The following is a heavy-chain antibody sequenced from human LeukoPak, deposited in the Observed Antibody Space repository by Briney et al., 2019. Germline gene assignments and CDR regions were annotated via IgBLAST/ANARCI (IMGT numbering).Heavy chain of an antibody. J-gene: IGHJ3*02. V-gene: IGHV4-61*01. CDR3: ARGGRGYTYAPDAFDI. CDR1: GGSVSSGSYY. CDR2: IYYSGST. Sequence: SETLSLTCTVSGGSVSSGSYYWSWIRQPPGKGLEWIGYIYYSGSTNYNPSLKSRVTISVDTSKNQFSLKLSSVTAADTAVYYCARGGRGYTYAPDAFDIWGQGTMVTVSS. D-gene: IGHD5-18*01.